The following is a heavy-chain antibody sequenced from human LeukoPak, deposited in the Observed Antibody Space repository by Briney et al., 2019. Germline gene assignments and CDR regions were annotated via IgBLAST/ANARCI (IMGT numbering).Heavy chain of an antibody. D-gene: IGHD4/OR15-4a*01. CDR2: IRYDGSRK. CDR1: GFTFTSYG. V-gene: IGHV3-30*02. J-gene: IGHJ3*02. CDR3: AKVSLNMVNDAFDI. Sequence: VGSLRLSCAASGFTFTSYGMHWVRQAPDKGLEWVAFIRYDGSRKYYADSVKGRVTISRDNSKNTSYLQMNSLRAEDTAMYYCAKVSLNMVNDAFDIWGQGTMVSVSS.